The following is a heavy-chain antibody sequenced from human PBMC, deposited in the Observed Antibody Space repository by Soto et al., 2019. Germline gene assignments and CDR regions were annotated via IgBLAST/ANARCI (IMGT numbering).Heavy chain of an antibody. V-gene: IGHV1-69*04. Sequence: QVQLVQSGAEVKRPGSSVKVSCKASGDTFSFYSINWVRQAPGLGLEWMGRVNPILSMSNYAQRIQGRVTMTADKYTSTAYMELSGLRSEDTAMYYCATSYGSGYRAFDYWGQGALVTVSS. D-gene: IGHD3-10*01. J-gene: IGHJ4*02. CDR2: VNPILSMS. CDR1: GDTFSFYS. CDR3: ATSYGSGYRAFDY.